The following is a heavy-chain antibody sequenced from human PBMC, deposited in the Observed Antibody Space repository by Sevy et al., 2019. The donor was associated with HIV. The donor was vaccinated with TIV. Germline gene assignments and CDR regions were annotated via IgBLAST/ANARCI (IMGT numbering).Heavy chain of an antibody. CDR2: VSFDESFR. D-gene: IGHD1-26*01. Sequence: GESLKISCAASGLNFNIYPMNWVRQAPGKGLEWVAVVSFDESFRAYAESVKGRFTISRDNSKNTVFLQMDSLRDEDTSIYYCATGRHGATFGYWGQGTLVTVSS. J-gene: IGHJ4*02. V-gene: IGHV3-30*14. CDR1: GLNFNIYP. CDR3: ATGRHGATFGY.